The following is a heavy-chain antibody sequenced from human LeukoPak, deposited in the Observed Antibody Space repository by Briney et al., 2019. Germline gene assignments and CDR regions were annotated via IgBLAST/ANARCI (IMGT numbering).Heavy chain of an antibody. J-gene: IGHJ4*02. V-gene: IGHV3-74*01. CDR1: GLTFSSYW. D-gene: IGHD2-15*01. CDR2: INPDGSST. CDR3: VRYGSFSH. Sequence: PGGSLRLSCVASGLTFSSYWMHWVRQGPGKGLVWVSLINPDGSSTNYADSVKGRFTISRDNAKNTVYLQMNSLRPEDTAVYYCVRYGSFSHWGQGTLVTVSS.